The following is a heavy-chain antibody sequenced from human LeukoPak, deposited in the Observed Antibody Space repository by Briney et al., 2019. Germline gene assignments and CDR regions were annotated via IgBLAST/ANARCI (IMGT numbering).Heavy chain of an antibody. D-gene: IGHD6-13*01. CDR1: GFTFSSYS. CDR3: ARWSGHLVGYSSSWPHYGMDV. Sequence: PGGSLRLSCAASGFTFSSYSMNWVRQAPGKGLEWVSSISSSSSYIYYADSVKGRFTISRDNSKNTLYLQMNSLRAEDTAVYYCARWSGHLVGYSSSWPHYGMDVWGQGTTVTVSS. J-gene: IGHJ6*02. CDR2: ISSSSSYI. V-gene: IGHV3-21*04.